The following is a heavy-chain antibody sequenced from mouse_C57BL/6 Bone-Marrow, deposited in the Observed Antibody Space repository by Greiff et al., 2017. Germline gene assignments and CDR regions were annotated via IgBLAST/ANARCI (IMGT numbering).Heavy chain of an antibody. V-gene: IGHV1-55*01. J-gene: IGHJ1*03. Sequence: QVQLQQPGAELVKPGASVKMSCKASGYTFTSYWITWVKQRPGQGLAWIGDIYPGSGSTTYNEKFKSKATLTVDTSSSTAYMQLSSLTSEDSAVYYCARESRTDWYLDVWGTGTTVTVSS. D-gene: IGHD4-1*01. CDR1: GYTFTSYW. CDR2: IYPGSGST. CDR3: ARESRTDWYLDV.